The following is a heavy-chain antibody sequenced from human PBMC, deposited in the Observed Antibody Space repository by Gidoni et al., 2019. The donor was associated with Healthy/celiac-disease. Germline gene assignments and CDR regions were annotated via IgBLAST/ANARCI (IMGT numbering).Heavy chain of an antibody. CDR3: ARDYDSSGYYYAWYFDL. CDR2: ISSNGGST. J-gene: IGHJ2*01. D-gene: IGHD3-22*01. Sequence: EVQLVESGGGLVQPGGSLRLSCAASGFTFRSYAMHWVRQAPGKGLEYVSAISSNGGSTYYANSVKGRFTISRDNSKNTLYLQMGSLRAEDMAVYYCARDYDSSGYYYAWYFDLWGRGTLVTVSS. V-gene: IGHV3-64*01. CDR1: GFTFRSYA.